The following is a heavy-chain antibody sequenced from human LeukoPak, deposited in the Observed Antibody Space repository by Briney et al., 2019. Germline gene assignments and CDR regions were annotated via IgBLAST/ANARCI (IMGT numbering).Heavy chain of an antibody. CDR3: ARDLVRAFDI. CDR1: GDSISSRSYY. D-gene: IGHD6-6*01. J-gene: IGHJ3*02. Sequence: SETLSLTCTVSGDSISSRSYYWGWIRQPPGKGLEWIGSIYYSGSTYYNPSLKSRVTISVNTSKNQFSLKLSSVTAADTAVYYCARDLVRAFDIWGQGTMVTVSS. V-gene: IGHV4-39*07. CDR2: IYYSGST.